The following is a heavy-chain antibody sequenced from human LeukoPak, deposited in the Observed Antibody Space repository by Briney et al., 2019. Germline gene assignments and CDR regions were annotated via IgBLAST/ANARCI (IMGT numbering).Heavy chain of an antibody. V-gene: IGHV4-34*01. CDR2: INHSGST. CDR3: ASSPFNTAMRD. J-gene: IGHJ4*02. Sequence: PSETLSLTCAVYGGSFSGYYWSWIRQPPGKGLEWIGEINHSGSTNYNPSLKSRVTISVDTSKNQFSLKLSSVTAADTAVYYCASSPFNTAMRDWGQGTLVTVPS. CDR1: GGSFSGYY. D-gene: IGHD5-18*01.